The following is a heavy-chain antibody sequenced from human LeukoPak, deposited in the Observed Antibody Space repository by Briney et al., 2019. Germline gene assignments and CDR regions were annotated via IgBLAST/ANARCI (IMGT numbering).Heavy chain of an antibody. CDR1: GYSISSGYY. V-gene: IGHV4-38-2*02. D-gene: IGHD5-12*01. CDR3: ARATKGRSNWFDP. CDR2: IYYSGST. Sequence: SETLSLTCTVSGYSISSGYYWGWIRQPPGKGLEWIGYIYYSGSTNYNPSLKSRVTISVDTSKNQFSLKLSSVTAADTAVYYCARATKGRSNWFDPWGQGTLVTVSS. J-gene: IGHJ5*02.